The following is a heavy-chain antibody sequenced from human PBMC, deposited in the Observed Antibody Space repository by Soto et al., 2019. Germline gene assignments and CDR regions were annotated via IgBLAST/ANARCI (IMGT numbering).Heavy chain of an antibody. V-gene: IGHV3-11*01. CDR3: ARDRSIAAPKPLNWFDP. CDR2: ISSSGGTI. Sequence: SLRLSCAASGFTFSDYYMSWIRQAPGKGLEWVSYISSSGGTIYYADSVKGRFTISRDNAKNSLYLQMNSLRAEDTAVYYCARDRSIAAPKPLNWFDPWGQGTLVTVSS. J-gene: IGHJ5*02. CDR1: GFTFSDYY. D-gene: IGHD6-6*01.